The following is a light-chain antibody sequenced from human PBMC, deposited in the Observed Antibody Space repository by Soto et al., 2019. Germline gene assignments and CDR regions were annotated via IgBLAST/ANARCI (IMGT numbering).Light chain of an antibody. CDR1: QSISSW. CDR2: KAS. J-gene: IGKJ1*01. CDR3: QQYNSYSWT. Sequence: DIQMTQSPSTLSASLGDRVTITCRASQSISSWLDWYQQKPGKAPKLLIYKASSLESGVPSRLRGSGYGTEFTLTISSMKPDDFETYYCQQYNSYSWTFGHGTKVDIK. V-gene: IGKV1-5*03.